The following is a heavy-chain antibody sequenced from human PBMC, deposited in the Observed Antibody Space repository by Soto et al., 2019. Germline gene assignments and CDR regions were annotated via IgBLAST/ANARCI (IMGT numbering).Heavy chain of an antibody. CDR2: IRATGGQT. Sequence: EVQLLESGGGMVQPGGSLRLSCAASGFTFRNFVMSWVRQAPGKGLEWVSAIRATGGQTFYADSVKGRFTISRDNSKNMVYLQINSLGHEDTALYFCAQDRGWGVVSPSHDYWGQGTLVTVSS. J-gene: IGHJ4*02. D-gene: IGHD2-21*01. V-gene: IGHV3-23*01. CDR1: GFTFRNFV. CDR3: AQDRGWGVVSPSHDY.